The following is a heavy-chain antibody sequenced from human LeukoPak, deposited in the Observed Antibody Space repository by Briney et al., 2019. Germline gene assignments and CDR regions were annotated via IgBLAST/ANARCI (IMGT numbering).Heavy chain of an antibody. CDR2: INPNSGGA. CDR3: ARDSRNYYDSRGGGDEAFDI. D-gene: IGHD3-22*01. Sequence: ASVKVSCKTSGYTFTGYYIQWVRQAPGQGLEGMGWINPNSGGASYVQKFQGRVTMTSDTSISTAYMELSSLRSDDTAVYYCARDSRNYYDSRGGGDEAFDIWGQGTMVTVSS. V-gene: IGHV1-2*02. CDR1: GYTFTGYY. J-gene: IGHJ3*02.